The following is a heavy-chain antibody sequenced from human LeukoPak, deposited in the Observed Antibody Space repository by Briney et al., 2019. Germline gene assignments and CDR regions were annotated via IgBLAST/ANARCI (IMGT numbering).Heavy chain of an antibody. CDR3: TRDSGTYSWFDP. CDR2: IDKKDKGYATAT. Sequence: GGSLRLSCAASGFTFSGSAIHWVRHSFGKGVEWVGQIDKKDKGYATATAYAASVKGRFTISRDDSINTAYLQMKSLKTEDTALYYCTRDSGTYSWFDPWGQGTLVTASS. V-gene: IGHV3-73*01. CDR1: GFTFSGSA. J-gene: IGHJ5*02. D-gene: IGHD1-26*01.